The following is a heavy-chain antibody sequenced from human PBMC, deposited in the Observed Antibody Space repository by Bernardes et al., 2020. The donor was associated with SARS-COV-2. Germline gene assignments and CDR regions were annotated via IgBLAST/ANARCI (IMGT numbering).Heavy chain of an antibody. Sequence: SLRLSCAASGFTFSNYGMHWVRQAPGKGLEWVAIISYDGSNKYYADSVKGRFTISRDNSKNTLYLQMNGLRPEDSAMYFCARDEVIAARPDYWGQGTLVTVSS. CDR3: ARDEVIAARPDY. V-gene: IGHV3-30*03. J-gene: IGHJ4*02. CDR1: GFTFSNYG. CDR2: ISYDGSNK. D-gene: IGHD6-6*01.